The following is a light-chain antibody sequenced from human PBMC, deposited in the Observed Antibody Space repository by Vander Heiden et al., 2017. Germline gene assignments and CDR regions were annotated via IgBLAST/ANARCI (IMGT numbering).Light chain of an antibody. Sequence: SSELPQPPSVPVPRGQTARITCSGDAMPKKNALWYQQKPGQAPVLVMYEDSERSSGIPDRFSGSSSGTTVTLTISGVQAEDEADYYCQSADSSGADVVFGGGTKLTVL. V-gene: IGLV3-25*03. CDR3: QSADSSGADVV. CDR1: AMPKKN. J-gene: IGLJ3*02. CDR2: EDS.